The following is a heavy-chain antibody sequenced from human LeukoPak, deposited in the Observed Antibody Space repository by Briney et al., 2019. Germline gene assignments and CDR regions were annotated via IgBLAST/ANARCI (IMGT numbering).Heavy chain of an antibody. V-gene: IGHV3-7*01. CDR3: ARDRRMESYYYYYMDV. D-gene: IGHD2-15*01. J-gene: IGHJ6*03. Sequence: GGSLRLSCAASGFTFSSYWMSWVRQAPGKGLEWVANIKQDGSEKYYVDSVKGRFTISRDNAKNSLYLQMNSLRAEDTAVYYCARDRRMESYYYYYMDVWGKGTTVTVSS. CDR2: IKQDGSEK. CDR1: GFTFSSYW.